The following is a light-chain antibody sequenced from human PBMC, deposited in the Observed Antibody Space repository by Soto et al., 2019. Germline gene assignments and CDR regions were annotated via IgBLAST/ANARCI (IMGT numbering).Light chain of an antibody. CDR2: AAS. J-gene: IGKJ1*01. Sequence: AIRMTQYPSSFSASTGDRVTITCRASQGISSYLAWYQQKPGKAPKLLIYAASTLQSGDPSRFSGSGSGTDFTLTISCLQSEDFATYYCQQYYSYPPTFGQGTKVEIK. CDR1: QGISSY. V-gene: IGKV1-8*01. CDR3: QQYYSYPPT.